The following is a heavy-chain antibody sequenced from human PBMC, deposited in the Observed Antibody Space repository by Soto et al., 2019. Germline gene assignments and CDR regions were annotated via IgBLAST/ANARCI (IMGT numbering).Heavy chain of an antibody. V-gene: IGHV4-30-4*01. D-gene: IGHD2-21*02. CDR2: IYYSGST. J-gene: IGHJ3*02. CDR3: ARDSHRGGDDAFDI. Sequence: SETLSLTCTVSGGSISSGDYYWSWIRQPPGKGLEWIGYIYYSGSTYYNPSLKSRVTISVDTSKNQFSLKLSSVTAADTAVYYCARDSHRGGDDAFDIWGQGTMVTVSS. CDR1: GGSISSGDYY.